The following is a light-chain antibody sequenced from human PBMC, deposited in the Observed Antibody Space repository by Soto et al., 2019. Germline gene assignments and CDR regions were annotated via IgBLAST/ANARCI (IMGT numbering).Light chain of an antibody. CDR2: SNN. CDR1: SSNIGSNT. J-gene: IGLJ1*01. V-gene: IGLV1-44*01. CDR3: AAWDDSLNGSYV. Sequence: QPVLTQPPSASGTPGQRVTISCSGSSSNIGSNTVNWYQQLPGTAPKLLIYSNNQRPSGVPDRFSGSKSGTSASLAISGLQSEDEDDYYCAAWDDSLNGSYVFGTGTKLTVL.